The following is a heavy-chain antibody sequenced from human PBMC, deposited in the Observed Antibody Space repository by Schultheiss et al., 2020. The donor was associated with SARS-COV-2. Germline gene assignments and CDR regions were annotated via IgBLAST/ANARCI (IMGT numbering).Heavy chain of an antibody. CDR2: IYHSGST. CDR3: ARDRFLVDYGDHYYYYGMDV. D-gene: IGHD4-17*01. V-gene: IGHV4-4*02. Sequence: SETLSLTCAVSGGSISSSNWCSWVRQPPGKGLEWIGEIYHSGSTNYNPSLKSRVTISVDKSKNQFSLKLSSVTAADTAVYYCARDRFLVDYGDHYYYYGMDVWGQGTTVTVSS. J-gene: IGHJ6*02. CDR1: GGSISSSNW.